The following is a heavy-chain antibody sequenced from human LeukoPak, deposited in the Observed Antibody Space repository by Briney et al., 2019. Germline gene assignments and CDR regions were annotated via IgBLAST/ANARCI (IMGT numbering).Heavy chain of an antibody. Sequence: PSETLSLTCTVSGGSISSGSYYWGWIRQPPGKGLEWIASMYCSGTTFYSPSLKSRVTISVDTSKNQLSLKLGSVTAADTAVYYCARHPPRDGSAFDYWGQGTLVTVSS. J-gene: IGHJ4*02. CDR3: ARHPPRDGSAFDY. V-gene: IGHV4-39*01. CDR1: GGSISSGSYY. CDR2: MYCSGTT.